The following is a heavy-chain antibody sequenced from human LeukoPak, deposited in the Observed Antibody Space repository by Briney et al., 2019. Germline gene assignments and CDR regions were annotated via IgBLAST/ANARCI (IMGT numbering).Heavy chain of an antibody. J-gene: IGHJ5*02. D-gene: IGHD3-10*01. V-gene: IGHV1-18*01. Sequence: ASVKVSCKASGYTFTSYGISWVRQAPGQGLEWMGRISAYNGNTNYAQKLQGRVTMSTDTSTSTAYMELRSLRSDDTAVYYCARDAREVLFWFGEFFPWGQGTLVTVPS. CDR3: ARDAREVLFWFGEFFP. CDR2: ISAYNGNT. CDR1: GYTFTSYG.